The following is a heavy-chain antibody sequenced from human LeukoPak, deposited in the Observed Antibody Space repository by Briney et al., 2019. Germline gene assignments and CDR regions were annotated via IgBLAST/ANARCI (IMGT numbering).Heavy chain of an antibody. D-gene: IGHD5-24*01. J-gene: IGHJ4*02. CDR2: ISNDGSNK. V-gene: IGHV3-30*03. CDR3: AREGREGYNYPALDF. Sequence: PGRSLRLSCVASGFTFSSYGMHWVRQAPGKGLEWVAVISNDGSNKYYADSVKGRFTISRDNSKNTLYLQMNSLRAEDTAVYYCAREGREGYNYPALDFWGQGILVTVSS. CDR1: GFTFSSYG.